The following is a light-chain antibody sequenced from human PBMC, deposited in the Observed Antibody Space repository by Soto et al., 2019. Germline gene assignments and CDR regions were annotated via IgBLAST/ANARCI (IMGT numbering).Light chain of an antibody. V-gene: IGKV3-15*01. CDR1: QSVSRN. CDR2: GAS. Sequence: EIVMTQSPATLSVFPGERATLSCRASQSVSRNLAWYQPTPVQSPSLXXYGASTRANGIPARFSGSGSGTELTLTISSLQSEDFAFYDCQPYNNWPPITFGQGTRLEIK. J-gene: IGKJ5*01. CDR3: QPYNNWPPIT.